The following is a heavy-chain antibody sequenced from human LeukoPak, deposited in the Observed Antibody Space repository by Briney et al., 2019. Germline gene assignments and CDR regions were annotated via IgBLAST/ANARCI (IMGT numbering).Heavy chain of an antibody. Sequence: SQTLSLTCAISGDSVSSNTAAWNWIRQSPSRGLERLGRTYYRSKWSNDYAVSVKSRITISPDTSKNQFSLLLNSVTPEDTAVYYCARDWYGGSYYRFDYWGQGTLVTVSS. CDR2: TYYRSKWSN. CDR1: GDSVSSNTAA. D-gene: IGHD1-26*01. V-gene: IGHV6-1*01. CDR3: ARDWYGGSYYRFDY. J-gene: IGHJ4*02.